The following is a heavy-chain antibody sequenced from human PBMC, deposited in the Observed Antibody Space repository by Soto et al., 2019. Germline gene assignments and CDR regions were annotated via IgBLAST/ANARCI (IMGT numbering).Heavy chain of an antibody. CDR3: ARVQYSGYDFKLAFDI. D-gene: IGHD5-12*01. Sequence: QVQLVQSGAQVKNPGASVKVSCKASGYTFDNYALHWVRQAPGRRLEWMGWIHAGNGYTKYSQRFQGRVTITRDTSASTVHMDLSSLRSEDTAVYYCARVQYSGYDFKLAFDIWGQGTMVTVSS. V-gene: IGHV1-3*01. J-gene: IGHJ3*02. CDR1: GYTFDNYA. CDR2: IHAGNGYT.